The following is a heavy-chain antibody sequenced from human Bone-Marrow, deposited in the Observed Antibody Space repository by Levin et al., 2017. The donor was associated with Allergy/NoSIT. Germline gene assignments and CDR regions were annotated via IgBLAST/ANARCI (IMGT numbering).Heavy chain of an antibody. J-gene: IGHJ3*02. V-gene: IGHV3-15*01. CDR1: GFTFSHVW. Sequence: GESLKISCVASGFTFSHVWMHWVRQAPGKGLEWVGRIKTKAEGEPRDYGAPVKGRFTISRDDSKSTLYLQMNSLETEDTAVYFCTTAEVIDAFDIWGQGTMVTVSS. CDR3: TTAEVIDAFDI. D-gene: IGHD2-21*01. CDR2: IKTKAEGEPR.